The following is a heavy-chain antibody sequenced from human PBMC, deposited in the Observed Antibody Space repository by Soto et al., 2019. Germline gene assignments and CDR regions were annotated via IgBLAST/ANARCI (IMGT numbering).Heavy chain of an antibody. CDR3: AKGTAYYDFWSGYSPDYYYYGMDV. D-gene: IGHD3-3*01. CDR2: ISGSGGST. Sequence: PGGSLRLSCAASGFTFSSYAMSWVRQAPGKGLEWVSAISGSGGSTYYADSVKGRFTISRDNSKNTLYLQMNSLRAEDTAVYYCAKGTAYYDFWSGYSPDYYYYGMDVWGQGTTVTVSS. J-gene: IGHJ6*02. V-gene: IGHV3-23*01. CDR1: GFTFSSYA.